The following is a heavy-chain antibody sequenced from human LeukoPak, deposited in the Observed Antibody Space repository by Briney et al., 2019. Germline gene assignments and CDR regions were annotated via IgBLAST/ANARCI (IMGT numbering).Heavy chain of an antibody. CDR2: IYYTGST. Sequence: SETLSLTCTVSGGSISSYYWNWIRQPPGKGLGWIGYIYYTGSTNYNPSLKSRVTISVDTSRNQFSLKLSPVTAADSAVYYCARHYYDSSGYYTEYLQHWGQGTLVTVSS. J-gene: IGHJ1*01. CDR1: GGSISSYY. V-gene: IGHV4-59*08. CDR3: ARHYYDSSGYYTEYLQH. D-gene: IGHD3-22*01.